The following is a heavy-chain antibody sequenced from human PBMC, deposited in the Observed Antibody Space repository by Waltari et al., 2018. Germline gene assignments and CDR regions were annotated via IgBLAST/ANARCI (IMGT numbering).Heavy chain of an antibody. CDR1: GGSISSGGYY. V-gene: IGHV4-31*03. D-gene: IGHD4-17*01. Sequence: QVQLQESGPGLVKPSQTLSLTCTVSGGSISSGGYYWSWIRQHPGKGLEWIWYIYYSGSTYYNPSLKSRVTISVDTSKNQFSLKLSSVPAADTAVYYCARDRDYGDYVQAFDIWGQGTMVTVSS. CDR3: ARDRDYGDYVQAFDI. J-gene: IGHJ3*02. CDR2: IYYSGST.